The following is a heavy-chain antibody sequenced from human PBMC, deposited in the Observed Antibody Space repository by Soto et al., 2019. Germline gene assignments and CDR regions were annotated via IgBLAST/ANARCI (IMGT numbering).Heavy chain of an antibody. CDR3: ARAYCSSTSCYEGYYYYMDV. D-gene: IGHD2-2*01. J-gene: IGHJ6*03. CDR1: GYTFTSYD. V-gene: IGHV1-8*01. CDR2: MNPNSGNT. Sequence: ASVKVSCKASGYTFTSYDINWVRQATGQGLEWMGWMNPNSGNTGYAQKFQGRVTMTRNTSISTAYMELSSLRSEDTAVYYCARAYCSSTSCYEGYYYYMDVWGKGTTVTVSS.